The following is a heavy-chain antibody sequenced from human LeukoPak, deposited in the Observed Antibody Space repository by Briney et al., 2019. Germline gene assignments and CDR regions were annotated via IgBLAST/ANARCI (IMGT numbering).Heavy chain of an antibody. CDR1: GGSISGSSYY. CDR2: IYYSGST. J-gene: IGHJ5*02. CDR3: ARGAVGGYLRFDP. D-gene: IGHD3-22*01. V-gene: IGHV4-39*07. Sequence: SETPSLTCTVSGGSISGSSYYWGWIRQPPGKGLEWIGSIYYSGSTYYNPSLKSRVTISLDTSKNQFSLRLTSVTSADTAVYFCARGAVGGYLRFDPWGQGTLVTVSS.